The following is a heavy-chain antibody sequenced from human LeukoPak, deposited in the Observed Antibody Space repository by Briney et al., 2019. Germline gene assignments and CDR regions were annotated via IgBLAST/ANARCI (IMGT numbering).Heavy chain of an antibody. CDR3: AKPYWAGTTTRGYSYYVHV. CDR1: GGSISSSSYD. J-gene: IGHJ6*03. CDR2: IHYSGST. D-gene: IGHD1-1*01. Sequence: SETLSLTCTVSGGSISSSSYDWGWIRQPPGKGLEWIGSIHYSGSTYYNPSLKSRVTISLDTSKNQLSLNLSSVTAADTAVYYCAKPYWAGTTTRGYSYYVHVWGKGTTVTVSS. V-gene: IGHV4-39*01.